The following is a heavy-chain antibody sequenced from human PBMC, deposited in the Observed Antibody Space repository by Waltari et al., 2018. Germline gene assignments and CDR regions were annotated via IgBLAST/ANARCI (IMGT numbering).Heavy chain of an antibody. CDR1: GGSFSGYY. J-gene: IGHJ4*02. V-gene: IGHV4-34*01. D-gene: IGHD3-22*01. Sequence: QVQLQQWGAGLLKPSETLSLTCAVYGGSFSGYYWSWIRQPPGKGLEWIGEINHSGSTNYNPSLKSRVTISVDTSKNQFSLKLSSVTAADTAVYYCARGGYYYDSSGYYYQYWGQGTLVTVSS. CDR3: ARGGYYYDSSGYYYQY. CDR2: INHSGST.